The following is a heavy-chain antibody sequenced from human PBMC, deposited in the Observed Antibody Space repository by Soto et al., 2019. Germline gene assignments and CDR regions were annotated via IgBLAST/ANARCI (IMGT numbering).Heavy chain of an antibody. CDR3: ARDGGSAYSSAFDI. D-gene: IGHD3-22*01. V-gene: IGHV4-31*03. J-gene: IGHJ3*02. CDR1: GDSISSGGYY. Sequence: SETLSLTCTVSGDSISSGGYYYNWIRQHPGEGLEWIGYIYYSGSTYYNPSLKSRVTISIDTSKNQFSLKLTSVTAADTAVYYCARDGGSAYSSAFDIWGQGXMVTV. CDR2: IYYSGST.